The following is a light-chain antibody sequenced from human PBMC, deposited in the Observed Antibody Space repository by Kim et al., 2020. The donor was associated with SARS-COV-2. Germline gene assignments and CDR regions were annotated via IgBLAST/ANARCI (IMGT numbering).Light chain of an antibody. CDR3: QQYGDSPLT. Sequence: EIVLTQSPGTLSLSPGERATLSCRASQSVSNSYLAWYQQRPGQAPRLLIYAASSRATGIPDRFSGSGSGTDFTLTISRLEPEDFAVYYCQQYGDSPLTFGGGTKVDIK. CDR1: QSVSNSY. J-gene: IGKJ4*01. CDR2: AAS. V-gene: IGKV3-20*01.